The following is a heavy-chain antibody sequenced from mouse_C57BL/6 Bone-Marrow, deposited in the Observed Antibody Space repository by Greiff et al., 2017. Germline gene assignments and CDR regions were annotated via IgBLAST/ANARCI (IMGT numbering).Heavy chain of an antibody. CDR2: ISYDGSN. CDR1: GYSITSGYY. CDR3: ARDLDRPYAMDY. Sequence: EVQLQQSGPGLVKPSPSLSLTCSVTGYSITSGYYWNWIRQFPGNKLEWMGYISYDGSNNYNPSLKNRISITRDTSKNQFFLKLNSVTTEDTATYYCARDLDRPYAMDYWGQGTSVTVSS. J-gene: IGHJ4*01. D-gene: IGHD2-14*01. V-gene: IGHV3-6*01.